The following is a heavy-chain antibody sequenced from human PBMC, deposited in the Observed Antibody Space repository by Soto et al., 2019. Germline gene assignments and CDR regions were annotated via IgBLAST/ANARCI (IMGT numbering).Heavy chain of an antibody. V-gene: IGHV2-5*02. Sequence: QITLKESGPTLVKPTQTLTLTCTFSGFSLSTSGVGVGWIRQPPGKALEWLALIYWDDDKRYSPSLKNRLTITXDTXKXLVVLTMTNMDPVDTATYYCAHRRMLDLGSGSDFDYWGQGTLVTVSS. CDR1: GFSLSTSGVG. CDR3: AHRRMLDLGSGSDFDY. J-gene: IGHJ4*02. D-gene: IGHD3-10*01. CDR2: IYWDDDK.